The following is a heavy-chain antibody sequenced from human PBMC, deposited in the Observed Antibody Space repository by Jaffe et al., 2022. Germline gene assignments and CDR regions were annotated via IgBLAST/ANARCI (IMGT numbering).Heavy chain of an antibody. Sequence: QVQLVESGGGVVQPGGSLRLSCAASGFTFSSYGMHWVRQAPGKGLEWVAFIRYDGSNKYYADSVKGRFTISRDNSKNTLYLQMNSLRAEDTAVYYCAKDRAELYSGYPGVFDYWGQGTLVTVSS. CDR3: AKDRAELYSGYPGVFDY. J-gene: IGHJ4*02. V-gene: IGHV3-30*02. D-gene: IGHD5-12*01. CDR1: GFTFSSYG. CDR2: IRYDGSNK.